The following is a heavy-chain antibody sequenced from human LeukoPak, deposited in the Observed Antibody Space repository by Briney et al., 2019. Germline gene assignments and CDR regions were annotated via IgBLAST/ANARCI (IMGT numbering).Heavy chain of an antibody. V-gene: IGHV3-21*04. CDR3: AKDFIAVADAFDI. D-gene: IGHD6-19*01. Sequence: GGSLRLSCAASGFTFSSYSMNWVRQAPGKGLEWVSSISSSSSYIYYADSVKGRFTISRDNAKNSLYLQMNSLRAEDTAVYYCAKDFIAVADAFDIWGQGTMVTVSS. J-gene: IGHJ3*02. CDR2: ISSSSSYI. CDR1: GFTFSSYS.